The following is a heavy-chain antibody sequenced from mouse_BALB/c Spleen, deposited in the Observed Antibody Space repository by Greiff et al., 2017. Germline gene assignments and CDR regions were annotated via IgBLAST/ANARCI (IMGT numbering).Heavy chain of an antibody. CDR3: ARDRVGSSYNWYFDV. CDR1: GFSLTSYG. J-gene: IGHJ1*01. Sequence: QVQLQQSGPGLVAPSQSLSITCTVSGFSLTSYGVHWVRQPPGKGLEWLGVIWAGGSTNYNSALMSRLSISKDNSKSQVFLKMNSLQTDDTAMYYCARDRVGSSYNWYFDVWGAGTTVTVSS. CDR2: IWAGGST. V-gene: IGHV2-9*02. D-gene: IGHD1-1*01.